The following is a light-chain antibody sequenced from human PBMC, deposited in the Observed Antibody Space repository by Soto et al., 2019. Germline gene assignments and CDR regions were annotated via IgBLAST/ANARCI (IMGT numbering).Light chain of an antibody. CDR3: QQCRNWPLT. CDR2: DAS. V-gene: IGKV3-15*01. CDR1: QNVYNN. J-gene: IGKJ4*01. Sequence: EIVMTQSPATLSVSPGEGATLSCKASQNVYNNLAWHQQRPGQPPRLLIYDASTRATGISARFSGSGYGTEFTLTISSLQSEDFAVYFCQQCRNWPLTFGGGTKVDI.